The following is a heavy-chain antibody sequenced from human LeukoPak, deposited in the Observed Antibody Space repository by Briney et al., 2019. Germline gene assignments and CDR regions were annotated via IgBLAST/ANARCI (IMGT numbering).Heavy chain of an antibody. CDR1: GGSINTHY. V-gene: IGHV4-59*11. J-gene: IGHJ4*02. CDR3: ARGFNSKSTYFDY. Sequence: ETLSLTCTLSGGSINTHYCNCVPQPPGEGLWSIGYIYYSGSNKYNPSLKSRVTISVDTSKNQFFLMLSSVTAGDTAVYYCARGFNSKSTYFDYWGQGTLVTVSS. CDR2: IYYSGSN. D-gene: IGHD5-24*01.